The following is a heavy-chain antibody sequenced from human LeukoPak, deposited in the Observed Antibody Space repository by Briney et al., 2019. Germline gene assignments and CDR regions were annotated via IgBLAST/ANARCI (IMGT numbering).Heavy chain of an antibody. D-gene: IGHD5-12*01. CDR1: GFTFSSYS. J-gene: IGHJ4*02. CDR3: ARGALEYSGFDQTFDY. Sequence: GGSLRLSCAASGFTFSSYSMNWVRQAPGKGLEWVSSISSSSSYIYYADSVKGRFTISRDNAKNSLYLQMNSLRVEDTAVYYCARGALEYSGFDQTFDYWAQGTLVTVSS. V-gene: IGHV3-21*01. CDR2: ISSSSSYI.